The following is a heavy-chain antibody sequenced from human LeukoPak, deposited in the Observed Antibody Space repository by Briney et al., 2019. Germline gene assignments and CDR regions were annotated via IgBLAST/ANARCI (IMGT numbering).Heavy chain of an antibody. J-gene: IGHJ5*02. CDR3: ARDRGDIVALGFDP. D-gene: IGHD5-12*01. Sequence: SETLSLTCTVSGGSISSYYWSCIRQPPGKGLEWIWRIYTSGSTNYNPSLKSRVTMSIDTSKNQFSLKLSSVTAADTAVYYCARDRGDIVALGFDPWGQGTLVTVSS. CDR2: IYTSGST. V-gene: IGHV4-4*07. CDR1: GGSISSYY.